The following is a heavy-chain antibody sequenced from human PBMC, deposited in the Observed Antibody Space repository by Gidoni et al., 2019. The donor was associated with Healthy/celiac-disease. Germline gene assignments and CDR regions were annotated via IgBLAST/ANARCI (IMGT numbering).Heavy chain of an antibody. CDR2: IYRGGST. V-gene: IGHV3-66*01. Sequence: GFTVSRDYMSWVSQAPGKGLEWVSVIYRGGSTYYVDFVKGRFTIFGDNSKNTLYLQMNSLRAEDTAVYYCARDFEDWNRTVLYGLDVWGQGTTVTVSS. CDR3: ARDFEDWNRTVLYGLDV. J-gene: IGHJ6*02. D-gene: IGHD1-1*01. CDR1: GFTVSRDY.